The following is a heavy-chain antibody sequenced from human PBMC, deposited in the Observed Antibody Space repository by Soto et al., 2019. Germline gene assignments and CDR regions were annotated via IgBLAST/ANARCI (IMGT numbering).Heavy chain of an antibody. CDR1: GGSVSSGNYF. CDR2: IHSSGST. D-gene: IGHD4-17*01. CDR3: AILTKPTAVTTAFRGGYGLDV. J-gene: IGHJ6*02. V-gene: IGHV4-61*01. Sequence: PSETVSLTCTVSGGSVSSGNYFWSWIRQPPGKGLEWIGYIHSSGSTNYNPSLKSRVTISVDTSRNQFSLKLTSVTAADTAVYYCAILTKPTAVTTAFRGGYGLDVWGQGTTVTVSS.